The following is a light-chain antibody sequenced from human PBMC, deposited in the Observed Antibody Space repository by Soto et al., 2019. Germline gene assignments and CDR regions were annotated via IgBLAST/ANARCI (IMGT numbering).Light chain of an antibody. CDR2: DAS. J-gene: IGKJ4*01. Sequence: QLTQSPSSLSASVGDRVTIPCRASQDISTSLAWYQQKPGKAPKLLIFDASTLENGVPLRFSGSGSGTNFTLTISSLQPEDFATYYCQQFHSYPLTFGGGTKVEVK. CDR1: QDISTS. CDR3: QQFHSYPLT. V-gene: IGKV1-13*02.